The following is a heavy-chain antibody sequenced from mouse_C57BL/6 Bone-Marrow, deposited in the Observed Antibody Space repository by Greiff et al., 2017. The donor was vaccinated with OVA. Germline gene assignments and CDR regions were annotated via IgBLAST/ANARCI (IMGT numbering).Heavy chain of an antibody. CDR3: ARPPWAMDY. J-gene: IGHJ4*01. CDR2: ISSGGSYT. CDR1: GFTFSSYG. Sequence: EVQLVESGGDLVKPGGSLKLSCAASGFTFSSYGMSWVRQTPDKRLEWVATISSGGSYTYYPDSVKGRFTISRDNAKNTLYLQMSSLKSEDTAMYYCARPPWAMDYWGQGTSVTVSS. V-gene: IGHV5-6*01.